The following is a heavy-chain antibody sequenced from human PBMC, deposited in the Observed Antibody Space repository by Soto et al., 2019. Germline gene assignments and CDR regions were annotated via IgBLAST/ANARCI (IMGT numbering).Heavy chain of an antibody. CDR1: DYKFISYW. CDR3: ARMMAESGTGFDF. CDR2: IYPGDSDT. D-gene: IGHD1-26*01. V-gene: IGHV5-51*01. J-gene: IGHJ4*02. Sequence: EVQLVQSGAEVKKPGESLQISCKGSDYKFISYWIGWVRQMPGKGLEWMGIIYPGDSDTRYNPSFQGQVTISADKSISTAYLQWSSLKASDTAIYYCARMMAESGTGFDFWGQGTLVTVSS.